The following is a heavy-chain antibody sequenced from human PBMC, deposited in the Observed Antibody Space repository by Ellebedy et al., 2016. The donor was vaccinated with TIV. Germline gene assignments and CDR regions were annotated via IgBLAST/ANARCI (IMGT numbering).Heavy chain of an antibody. D-gene: IGHD3-3*01. J-gene: IGHJ1*01. Sequence: SETLSLXXTASGDSTSSYYWSWIRQPPGKGLEWIGFFYYTGYTKYNPSLKSRVTMSVDSSQSQFSLKLSSVTAADTAVYYCARGYRSDYDFWSGYPAEYFQHWGQGTLVTVSS. CDR1: GDSTSSYY. CDR3: ARGYRSDYDFWSGYPAEYFQH. CDR2: FYYTGYT. V-gene: IGHV4-59*01.